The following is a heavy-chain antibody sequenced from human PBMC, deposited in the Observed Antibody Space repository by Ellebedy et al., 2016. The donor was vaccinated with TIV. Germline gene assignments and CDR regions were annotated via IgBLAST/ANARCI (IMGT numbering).Heavy chain of an antibody. Sequence: SQTLSLTCAVYGGSFSGYYWSWIRQPPGKGLEWIGYIYYSGSTYYNPSLKSRVTISVDTSKNQFSLKLSSVTAADTAVYYCARQRLLYYFDYWGQGTLVTVSS. D-gene: IGHD2-21*02. CDR1: GGSFSGYY. CDR2: IYYSGST. CDR3: ARQRLLYYFDY. J-gene: IGHJ4*02. V-gene: IGHV4-34*09.